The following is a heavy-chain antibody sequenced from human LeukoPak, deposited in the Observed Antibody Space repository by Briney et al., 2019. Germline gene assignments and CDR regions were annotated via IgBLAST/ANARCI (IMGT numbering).Heavy chain of an antibody. J-gene: IGHJ4*02. V-gene: IGHV4-59*08. CDR3: ARHGPLYDIWSDQSYFDY. CDR2: IYYSGTT. D-gene: IGHD3-3*01. CDR1: GGSISTFY. Sequence: KASETLSLTCTVSGGSISTFYWIWIRQRPGKGLEWIGYIYYSGTTNYNPSLKSRVTISVDMSKSQFSLNLSSVTAADTALYYCARHGPLYDIWSDQSYFDYWGQGTLVAVSS.